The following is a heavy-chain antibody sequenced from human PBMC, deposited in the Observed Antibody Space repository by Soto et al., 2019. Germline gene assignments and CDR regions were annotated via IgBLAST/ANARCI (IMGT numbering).Heavy chain of an antibody. J-gene: IGHJ4*02. D-gene: IGHD6-19*01. Sequence: PGWSLRLSCAASGFTFSSYEMNLVRQAPGKGLEWVSYISSSGSTIYYADSVKGRFTISRDNAKNSLYLQMNSLRAEDTAVYYCARDLAVGGTFEYWGKGTLVTVSS. CDR1: GFTFSSYE. CDR2: ISSSGSTI. V-gene: IGHV3-48*03. CDR3: ARDLAVGGTFEY.